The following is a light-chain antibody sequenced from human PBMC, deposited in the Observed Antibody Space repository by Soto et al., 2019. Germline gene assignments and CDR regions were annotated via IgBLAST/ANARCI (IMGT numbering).Light chain of an antibody. J-gene: IGKJ4*01. CDR2: LGS. CDR1: QSLLHSNGYNY. Sequence: DIVMTQSPLSLPVTTGEPASISCRSSQSLLHSNGYNYLDWYLQKPGQSPQLLIYLGSNRASGVPDRFSGGGSGTDFTLKISRVEAEDVGVYYCMQALQTPLTFGGGTKVEIK. V-gene: IGKV2-28*01. CDR3: MQALQTPLT.